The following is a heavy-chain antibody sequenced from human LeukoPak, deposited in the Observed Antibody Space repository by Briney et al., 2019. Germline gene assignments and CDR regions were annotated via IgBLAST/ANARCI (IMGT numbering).Heavy chain of an antibody. V-gene: IGHV3-30*18. Sequence: PGGSLRLSCAASGFTFSSYGMHWVRQAPGKGLEWVAVISYDGSNKYYADSVKGRFTISRDNSKNSLYLQMNSLRAEDTAVYYCAEGGGWEVQYYYYYMDVWGKGTTVTISS. CDR3: AEGGGWEVQYYYYYMDV. J-gene: IGHJ6*03. D-gene: IGHD1-26*01. CDR1: GFTFSSYG. CDR2: ISYDGSNK.